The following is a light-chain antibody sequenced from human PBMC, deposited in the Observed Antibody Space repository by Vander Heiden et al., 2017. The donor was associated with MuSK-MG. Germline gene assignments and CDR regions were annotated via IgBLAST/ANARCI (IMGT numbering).Light chain of an antibody. CDR3: QQDGIGAT. J-gene: IGKJ3*01. CDR1: QSVSSSY. Sequence: EIVLTQSPGTLSLSPGERATLSCRASQSVSSSYLAWYQQKPGQAPRLLIYGAPSRATGIPDRFSGSGSGTDFTLTSSRLEPEDFAVYYWQQDGIGATFGHGTKVDIK. V-gene: IGKV3-20*01. CDR2: GAP.